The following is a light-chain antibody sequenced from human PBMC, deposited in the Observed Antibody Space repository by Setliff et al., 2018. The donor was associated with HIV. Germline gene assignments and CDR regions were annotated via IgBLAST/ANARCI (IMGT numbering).Light chain of an antibody. CDR3: SSYTSSTPLYV. Sequence: QSVLAQPASVSGSPGHSITISCTGTSSDVGGYNYVSWYQQHPGKAPKLMISDVSNGPSGVSNRFSGSKSGNTASLTISGLQAEDEADYYCSSYTSSTPLYVVGTGTKVTVL. CDR2: DVS. V-gene: IGLV2-14*03. J-gene: IGLJ1*01. CDR1: SSDVGGYNY.